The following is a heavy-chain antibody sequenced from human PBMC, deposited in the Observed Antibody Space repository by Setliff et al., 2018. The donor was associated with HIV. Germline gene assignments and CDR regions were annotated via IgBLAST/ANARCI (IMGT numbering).Heavy chain of an antibody. D-gene: IGHD6-13*01. CDR1: GYSFSNGYY. J-gene: IGHJ4*01. CDR3: AGRIATAAYYFDY. CDR2: IYHSGST. Sequence: PSETLSLTCAVFGYSFSNGYYWGWIRQPPGKGPEWIGSIYHSGSTYYNPSLKSRVSISVDTSKNQFSLELRSVTAADTAVYYCAGRIATAAYYFDYWG. V-gene: IGHV4-38-2*01.